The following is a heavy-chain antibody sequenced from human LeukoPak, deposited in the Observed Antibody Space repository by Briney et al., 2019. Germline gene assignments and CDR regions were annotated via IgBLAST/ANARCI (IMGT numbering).Heavy chain of an antibody. CDR1: GFTLSSYA. J-gene: IGHJ4*02. V-gene: IGHV3-23*01. D-gene: IGHD6-13*01. Sequence: GGSLRLSCAASGFTLSSYAMSWVRQAPGKGLEWVSGISGSGGSTYYADSVKGRFTISRDNSKNTLSLQMNSLSAEDTAMYYCAKAVIAAAGTRQFFDYWGQGSLVTVSS. CDR2: ISGSGGST. CDR3: AKAVIAAAGTRQFFDY.